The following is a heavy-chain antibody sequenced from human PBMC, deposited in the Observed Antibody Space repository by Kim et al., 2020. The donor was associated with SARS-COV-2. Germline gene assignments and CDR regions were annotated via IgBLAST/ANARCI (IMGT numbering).Heavy chain of an antibody. Sequence: SETLSLTCTVSGGSIGTYFWSWLRQPPGKGLEWIGQIYNSGNTNYNPSLKSRVSISVDTSKNQFSLNLTSVTAADTAVYYCSRGWLTAPNWFSPWGQGTLVTVSS. CDR2: IYNSGNT. D-gene: IGHD5-12*01. CDR3: SRGWLTAPNWFSP. V-gene: IGHV4-59*12. CDR1: GGSIGTYF. J-gene: IGHJ5*02.